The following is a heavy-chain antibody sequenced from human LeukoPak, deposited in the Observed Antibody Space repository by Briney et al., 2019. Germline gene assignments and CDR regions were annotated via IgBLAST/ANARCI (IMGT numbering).Heavy chain of an antibody. V-gene: IGHV1-69*05. CDR1: XXTXXSXA. CDR2: TIPIFGTA. CDR3: AFWSGYYVQNWFDP. J-gene: IGHJ5*02. D-gene: IGHD3-3*01. Sequence: GSSVXXSXKASXXTXXSXAIXWXXQTPGQGLEWMGGTIPIFGTANYAQKFQGRVTITTDESTSTAYMELSSLRSEDTAVYYCAFWSGYYVQNWFDPWGQGTLVTVSS.